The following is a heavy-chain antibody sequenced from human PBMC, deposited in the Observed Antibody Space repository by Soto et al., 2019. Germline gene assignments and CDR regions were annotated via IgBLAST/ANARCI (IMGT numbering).Heavy chain of an antibody. CDR1: GYTFTSYG. D-gene: IGHD3-9*01. J-gene: IGHJ4*02. CDR3: ARGDGLRYFDWLLGGGVFDY. V-gene: IGHV1-18*01. CDR2: ISAYNGNT. Sequence: QVQLVQSGAEVKKPGASVKVSCKASGYTFTSYGISWVRQAPGQGLEWMGWISAYNGNTNYAQKLQGRVTMTTDTSTSTAYMELRGLRSDDTAVYYCARGDGLRYFDWLLGGGVFDYWGQGTLVTVSS.